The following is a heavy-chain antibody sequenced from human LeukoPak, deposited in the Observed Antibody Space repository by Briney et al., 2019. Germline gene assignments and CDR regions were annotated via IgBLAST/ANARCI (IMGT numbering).Heavy chain of an antibody. Sequence: SETPSLTCTVSGGSISSYYWSWIRQPPGKGLEWIGYIYYSGSTNYNPSLKSRVTISVDTSKNQFSLKLSSATAADTAVYYCARLGSGGYYYGMDVWGQGTTVTVSS. D-gene: IGHD3-10*01. CDR3: ARLGSGGYYYGMDV. CDR2: IYYSGST. V-gene: IGHV4-59*01. J-gene: IGHJ6*02. CDR1: GGSISSYY.